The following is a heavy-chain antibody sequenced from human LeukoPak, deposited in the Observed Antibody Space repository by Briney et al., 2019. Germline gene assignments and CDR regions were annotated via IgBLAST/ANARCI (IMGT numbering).Heavy chain of an antibody. J-gene: IGHJ6*04. D-gene: IGHD3-10*02. CDR1: GFTFSSYE. CDR3: AELGITMIGGV. Sequence: GGALRLSCAASGFTFSSYEMNWVRQAPGKGLEWVSYISSSGSTIYYADSVKGRFTISRDNAKNSLYLQMNSLRAEDTAVYYCAELGITMIGGVWGEGTTVTISS. V-gene: IGHV3-48*03. CDR2: ISSSGSTI.